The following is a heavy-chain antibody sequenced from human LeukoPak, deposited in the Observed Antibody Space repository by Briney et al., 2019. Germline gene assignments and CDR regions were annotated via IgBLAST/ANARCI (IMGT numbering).Heavy chain of an antibody. CDR2: ISSSSIYI. Sequence: GGSLRLSCAASGFTFSGYSMNWDRQAPGKGLEWVSSISSSSIYIYYADSVKGRFTISRDNAKNSLYLQMNSLRVEDAAVYYCARDHPYYEISGPRFDYWGQGTRVTVSS. V-gene: IGHV3-21*01. CDR1: GFTFSGYS. D-gene: IGHD3-16*01. J-gene: IGHJ4*02. CDR3: ARDHPYYEISGPRFDY.